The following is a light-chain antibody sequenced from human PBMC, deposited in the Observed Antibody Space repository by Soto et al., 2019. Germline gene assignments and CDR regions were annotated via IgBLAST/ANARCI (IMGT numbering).Light chain of an antibody. V-gene: IGLV2-14*01. CDR2: DVS. CDR3: SSYTSSSRVV. CDR1: SSDVGGYNY. Sequence: QSVLTQPASVSGSPGQSITISCTGTSSDVGGYNYVSWYQQHPGKAPKLMIYDVSNRPSGVSNRFSGSKSGNTASLTISGLQAEDEADYYCSSYTSSSRVVFGGGTK. J-gene: IGLJ2*01.